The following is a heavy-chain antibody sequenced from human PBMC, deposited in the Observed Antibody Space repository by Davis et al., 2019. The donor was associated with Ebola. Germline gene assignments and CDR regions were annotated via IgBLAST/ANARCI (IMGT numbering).Heavy chain of an antibody. D-gene: IGHD3-9*01. CDR2: INHSGST. CDR1: GGSFSGYY. Sequence: SETLSLTCAVYGGSFSGYYWSWIRQPPGKGLEWIGEINHSGSTNYNPSLKSRVTISVDTSKNQFSLKLSSVTAADTAVYYCARGGRYFDWFDPWGQGTLVTVSS. CDR3: ARGGRYFDWFDP. V-gene: IGHV4-34*01. J-gene: IGHJ5*02.